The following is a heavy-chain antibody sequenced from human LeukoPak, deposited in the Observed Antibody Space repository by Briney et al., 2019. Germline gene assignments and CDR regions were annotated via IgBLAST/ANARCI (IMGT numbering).Heavy chain of an antibody. CDR3: AKAELGLLWFGEPYFDY. J-gene: IGHJ4*02. V-gene: IGHV3-30*18. CDR2: ISYDGSNK. Sequence: GGSLRLSCAASGFAFGRYAMHWVRQPPGKGLEWVAVISYDGSNKYYADSVKGRFTISRDNSKNTLYLQMNSLRAEDTAVYYCAKAELGLLWFGEPYFDYWGQGTLVTVSS. D-gene: IGHD3-10*01. CDR1: GFAFGRYA.